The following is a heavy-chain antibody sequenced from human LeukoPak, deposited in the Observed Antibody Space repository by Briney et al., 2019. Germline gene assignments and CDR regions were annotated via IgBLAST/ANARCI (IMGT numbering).Heavy chain of an antibody. CDR1: GFTFNNYA. Sequence: GGSLRLSCAASGFTFNNYAMNWVRQAPGKGLEWVSSISGGGETTYYADSAKGRFTISRDNSQNTLYLQMNSLRAEDTAVYYCARADCSSTSCYGDYFDYWGQGTLVTVSS. CDR2: ISGGGETT. V-gene: IGHV3-23*01. CDR3: ARADCSSTSCYGDYFDY. D-gene: IGHD2-2*01. J-gene: IGHJ4*02.